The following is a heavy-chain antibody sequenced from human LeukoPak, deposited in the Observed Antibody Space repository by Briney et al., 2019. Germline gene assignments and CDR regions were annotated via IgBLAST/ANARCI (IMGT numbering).Heavy chain of an antibody. CDR2: ISSSSSTM. Sequence: GGSLRLSCAASGFTFNTYNMNWVRQAPGKGLEWVSYISSSSSTMCYADSVKGRFTISRDNAKNSLYLQMDSLRAEDTAVYYCARGFNYYYYYYMDVWGKGATVTVSS. V-gene: IGHV3-48*01. J-gene: IGHJ6*03. CDR1: GFTFNTYN. CDR3: ARGFNYYYYYYMDV. D-gene: IGHD3-3*01.